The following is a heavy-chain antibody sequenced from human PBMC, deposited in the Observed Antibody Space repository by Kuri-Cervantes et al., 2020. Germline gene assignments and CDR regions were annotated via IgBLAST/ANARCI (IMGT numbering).Heavy chain of an antibody. D-gene: IGHD6-13*01. CDR2: ISYDGSNK. J-gene: IGHJ4*02. V-gene: IGHV3-30-3*01. CDR3: ARATYSSSSEGY. Sequence: GESLKISCAASGFTFSSYAMHWVRQAPGKGLEWVAVISYDGSNKYYADSMKGRFTISRDNSKNTLYLQMNSLRAEDTAVYYCARATYSSSSEGYWGQGTLVTVSS. CDR1: GFTFSSYA.